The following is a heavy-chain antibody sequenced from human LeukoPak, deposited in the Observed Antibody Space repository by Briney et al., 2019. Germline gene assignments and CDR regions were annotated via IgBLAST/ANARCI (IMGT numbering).Heavy chain of an antibody. D-gene: IGHD2-15*01. J-gene: IGHJ5*02. CDR2: ISAYNGNT. CDR3: ARDRYCSGGSRYSFTSNGWFDP. Sequence: GASVKVSCKASGYTFTSYGISWVRQAPGQGLEWMGWISAYNGNTNYAQKLQGRVTMTTDTSTSTAYMELRSLRSDDTAVYYCARDRYCSGGSRYSFTSNGWFDPWGQGTLVTVSS. CDR1: GYTFTSYG. V-gene: IGHV1-18*01.